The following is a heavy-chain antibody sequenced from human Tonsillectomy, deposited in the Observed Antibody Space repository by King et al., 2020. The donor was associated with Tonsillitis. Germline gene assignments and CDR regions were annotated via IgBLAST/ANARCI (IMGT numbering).Heavy chain of an antibody. CDR1: GYTFTGYY. D-gene: IGHD2-15*01. V-gene: IGHV1-2*02. CDR3: AVEHSRYCSGGSCYSEYGFDY. Sequence: QLVQSGAEVKKPGASVKVSCKASGYTFTGYYMHWVRQAPGQGLEWMGWINPNSGGTNYAQKFQGRVTMTRDTSISTAYMELSRLRSDDTAVYYCAVEHSRYCSGGSCYSEYGFDYWGQGTLVTVSS. CDR2: INPNSGGT. J-gene: IGHJ4*02.